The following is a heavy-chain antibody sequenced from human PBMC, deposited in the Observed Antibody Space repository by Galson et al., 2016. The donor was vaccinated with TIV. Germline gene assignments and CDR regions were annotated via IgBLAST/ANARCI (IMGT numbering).Heavy chain of an antibody. CDR1: GGAINSDSFY. CDR3: ARGLTSSSWSRYYFDY. Sequence: LSLTCSISGGAINSDSFYWSWIRQPAGKGLEWIGYISTTGTTNYNTSLKSRLTISLDPSKNQFSLRLTSVTAADTAVYYCARGLTSSSWSRYYFDYWGQGTLVTVSS. V-gene: IGHV4-61*09. CDR2: ISTTGTT. D-gene: IGHD6-13*01. J-gene: IGHJ4*02.